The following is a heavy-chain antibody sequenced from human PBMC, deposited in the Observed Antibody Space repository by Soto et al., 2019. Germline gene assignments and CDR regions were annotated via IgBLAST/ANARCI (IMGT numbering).Heavy chain of an antibody. CDR3: ARLVYYGSGSYYNLFDY. V-gene: IGHV4-39*01. CDR1: GGSISSSSYY. D-gene: IGHD3-10*01. Sequence: SETLSLTCTVSGGSISSSSYYWGWIRQPPGKGLEWIGSIYYSGSTYYNPSLKSRVTISVDTSKNQFSLKLSSVTAAHTAVYYCARLVYYGSGSYYNLFDYWGQGTLVTVSS. J-gene: IGHJ4*02. CDR2: IYYSGST.